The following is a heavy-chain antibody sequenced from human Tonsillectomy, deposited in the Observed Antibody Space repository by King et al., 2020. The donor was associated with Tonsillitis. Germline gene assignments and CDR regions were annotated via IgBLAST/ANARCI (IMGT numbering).Heavy chain of an antibody. CDR1: GYTFTDYY. J-gene: IGHJ3*02. CDR3: ARVAHSITMIVVVADDAFDI. D-gene: IGHD3-22*01. CDR2: INPNSGGT. V-gene: IGHV1-2*02. Sequence: QLVQSGAEVKKPGASVKVSCKASGYTFTDYYMHWVRQAPGQGLEWMGWINPNSGGTNYAQKFQGRVTMTRDTSISTAYMDLSRLRSDDTAVYYCARVAHSITMIVVVADDAFDIWGQGTMFTVSS.